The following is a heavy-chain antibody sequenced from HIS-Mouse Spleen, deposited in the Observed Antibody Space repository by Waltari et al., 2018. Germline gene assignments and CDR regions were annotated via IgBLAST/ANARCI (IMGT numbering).Heavy chain of an antibody. D-gene: IGHD6-13*01. V-gene: IGHV4-39*07. J-gene: IGHJ2*01. CDR2: IYYSGST. Sequence: QLQLQESGPGLGKPSETLSLTCTVSGGCISSSSYFLGWTRQPPGKGLEWIGSIYYSGSTYYNPSLKSRVTISVDTSKNQFSLKLSSVTAADTAVYYCAREIPYSSSWYDWYFDLWGRGTLVTVSS. CDR3: AREIPYSSSWYDWYFDL. CDR1: GGCISSSSYF.